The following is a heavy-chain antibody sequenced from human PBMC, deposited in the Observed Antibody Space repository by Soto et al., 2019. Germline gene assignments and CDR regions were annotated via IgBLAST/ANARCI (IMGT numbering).Heavy chain of an antibody. Sequence: GSLRLSCAASGFTFSLYAIHWVRQAPGKGLEWVAAIWGDGSDKKYADSVKGRFTVSRDNSKNTLYLQMNSLRDEDTAVCYCARHTKLAARRDYYFDYWGQGTLVTVSS. CDR1: GFTFSLYA. CDR2: IWGDGSDK. CDR3: ARHTKLAARRDYYFDY. V-gene: IGHV3-33*01. J-gene: IGHJ4*02. D-gene: IGHD6-6*01.